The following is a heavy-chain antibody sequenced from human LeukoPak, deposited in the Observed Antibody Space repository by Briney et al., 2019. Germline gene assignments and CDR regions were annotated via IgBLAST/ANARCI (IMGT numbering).Heavy chain of an antibody. V-gene: IGHV3-21*01. D-gene: IGHD3-22*01. Sequence: GGSLRLSCAASGFTFSSYSMNWVRQAPGKGLEWVSSISSSSSYIYYADSVKGRFTISRDNAKNSLYLQMNSLRAEDTAVYYCARGRDSSGYLRDAFDIWGQGTMVTVSS. CDR1: GFTFSSYS. CDR2: ISSSSSYI. J-gene: IGHJ3*02. CDR3: ARGRDSSGYLRDAFDI.